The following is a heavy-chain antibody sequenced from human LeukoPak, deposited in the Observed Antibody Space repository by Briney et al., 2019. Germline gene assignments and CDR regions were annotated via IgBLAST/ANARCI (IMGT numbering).Heavy chain of an antibody. CDR3: ARQMVGAPSGDAFDI. J-gene: IGHJ3*02. Sequence: GESLKISCKGSGYSFTSYWIGWVRQMPGKGLEWMGIIYPGDSDTRYSPSFQGQVTISADKSISTAYLQWSSLKASDTAMYYCARQMVGAPSGDAFDIWGQGTMVTVSS. CDR1: GYSFTSYW. D-gene: IGHD1-26*01. V-gene: IGHV5-51*01. CDR2: IYPGDSDT.